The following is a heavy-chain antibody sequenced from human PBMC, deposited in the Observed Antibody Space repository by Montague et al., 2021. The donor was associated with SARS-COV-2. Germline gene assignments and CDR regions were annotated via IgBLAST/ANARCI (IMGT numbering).Heavy chain of an antibody. CDR1: GGSFSTYS. CDR3: ARLGNGVVPSPILGVGPYYSYYYMDV. Sequence: SETLSLTCAVHGGSFSTYSWNWIRQPPGKGLEWIGAIHHGGSTNYNPSLKSRVTISADTSKNQFSLKLTSVAAADTAVYYCARLGNGVVPSPILGVGPYYSYYYMDVWGKGTTVTVSS. J-gene: IGHJ6*03. CDR2: IHHGGST. V-gene: IGHV4-34*01. D-gene: IGHD3-10*01.